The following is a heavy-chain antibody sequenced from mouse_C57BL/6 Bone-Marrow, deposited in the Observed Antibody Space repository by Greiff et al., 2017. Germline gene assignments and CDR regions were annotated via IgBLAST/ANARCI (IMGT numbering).Heavy chain of an antibody. CDR2: INPSTGGT. J-gene: IGHJ4*01. D-gene: IGHD2-14*01. V-gene: IGHV1-43*01. CDR3: ARRRTYYRKGEAMDY. Sequence: VQLQQSGPELVKPGASVKISCKASGYSFTGYYMHWVKQSSEKSLEWIGEINPSTGGTSYNQKFKGKATLTVDKSSSTAYMQLKSLTSEDSAVYYCARRRTYYRKGEAMDYWGQGTSVTVSA. CDR1: GYSFTGYY.